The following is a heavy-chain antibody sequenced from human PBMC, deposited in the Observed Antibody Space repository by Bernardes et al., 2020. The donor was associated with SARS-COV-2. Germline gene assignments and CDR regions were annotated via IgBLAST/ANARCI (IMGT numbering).Heavy chain of an antibody. CDR1: GFTFSNYG. D-gene: IGHD2-21*02. CDR2: ISSSSGTI. Sequence: GGSLRLSCTASGFTFSNYGMIWVRQAPGQGLEWISYISSSSGTIYYVDSVKGRFTISRDNAENSLYLQMNSLRAEDTAVYYCARDFVVVTASNNGMDVWGQGTTVTVSS. V-gene: IGHV3-48*01. CDR3: ARDFVVVTASNNGMDV. J-gene: IGHJ6*02.